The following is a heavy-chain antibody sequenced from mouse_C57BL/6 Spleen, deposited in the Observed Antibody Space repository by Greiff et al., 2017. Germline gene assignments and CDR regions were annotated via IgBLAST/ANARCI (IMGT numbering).Heavy chain of an antibody. CDR3: ARKEDSAGFRGPWFAY. CDR1: GYAFSSCW. Sequence: VKLVESGAELVKPGASVKISCKASGYAFSSCWMNWVKQRPGKGLEWIGQIYPGDGDTNYNGKFKDKATLTADKSSSTAYMQLRSLTAEDSAVYFGARKEDSAGFRGPWFAYWGQGTLLTVSA. J-gene: IGHJ3*01. CDR2: IYPGDGDT. D-gene: IGHD3-2*02. V-gene: IGHV1-80*01.